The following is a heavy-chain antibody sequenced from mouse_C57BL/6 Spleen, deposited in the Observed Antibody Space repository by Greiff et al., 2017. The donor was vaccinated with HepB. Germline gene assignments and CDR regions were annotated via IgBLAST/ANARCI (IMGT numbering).Heavy chain of an antibody. CDR1: GYTFTDYN. CDR2: INPYNGTT. CDR3: ARGVDGKYVGLDV. Sequence: EVQLQQPGPELVKPGASVKISCKASGYTFTDYNMNWVKQSTGQSLEWIGVINPYNGTTSYNQKFKGKATLTVDQSSSTAYMQLNSLTSEDSAVYCSARGVDGKYVGLDVWGTGTTVTVSS. J-gene: IGHJ1*03. D-gene: IGHD2-1*01. V-gene: IGHV1-39*01.